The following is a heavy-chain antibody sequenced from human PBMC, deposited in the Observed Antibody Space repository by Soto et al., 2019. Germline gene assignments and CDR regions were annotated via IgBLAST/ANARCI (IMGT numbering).Heavy chain of an antibody. V-gene: IGHV3-48*03. CDR2: IHSNRGTT. J-gene: IGHJ4*02. CDR3: ATYPSGYYYSY. D-gene: IGHD3-22*01. CDR1: GFTFRSYE. Sequence: PGGSLRLSCAASGFTFRSYEMMWVRQAPGKGLEWVSFIHSNRGTTYYADSVKGRFTFSIDNAHYSLYLQMISLRAEDTAVYYCATYPSGYYYSYWGQGTLVTVSS.